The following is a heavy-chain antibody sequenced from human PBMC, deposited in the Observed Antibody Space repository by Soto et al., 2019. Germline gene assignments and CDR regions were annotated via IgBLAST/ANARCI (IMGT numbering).Heavy chain of an antibody. Sequence: GGSLRLSCAASGFTFSSYSMNWVRQAPGKGLEWVSYISSSSSTIYYADSVKGRFTISRDNAKNSLYLQMNSLRDEDTAVYYCARASYYYDSSGYLSPLNYYYYYGMDVWGQGTTVTVSS. D-gene: IGHD3-22*01. CDR3: ARASYYYDSSGYLSPLNYYYYYGMDV. CDR2: ISSSSSTI. V-gene: IGHV3-48*02. J-gene: IGHJ6*02. CDR1: GFTFSSYS.